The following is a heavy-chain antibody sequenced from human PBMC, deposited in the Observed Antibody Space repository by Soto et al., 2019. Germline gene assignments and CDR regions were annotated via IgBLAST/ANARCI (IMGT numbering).Heavy chain of an antibody. D-gene: IGHD3-3*01. CDR3: ARGAYYDFWSGFQSWFDP. V-gene: IGHV3-7*01. Sequence: EVQLVESGGGLVQPGGSLRLSCAASGFTFSTYWMTWVRQAPGRGLEWVANINQDGSRKYYVDSVKGRFTISRDNAKNSLYLQMNRLRAEDTAVYYCARGAYYDFWSGFQSWFDPWGQGTLVTVSS. CDR2: INQDGSRK. CDR1: GFTFSTYW. J-gene: IGHJ5*02.